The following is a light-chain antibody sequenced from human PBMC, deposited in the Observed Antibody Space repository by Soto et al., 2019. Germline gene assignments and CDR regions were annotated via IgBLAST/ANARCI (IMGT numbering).Light chain of an antibody. Sequence: DIQMTQSPSSLSAYVPDTVTITCRASQSITMYLNWYRQKSGKAPEPLICDTSTLVSGVPPRFTGSGSGTDFTVTITSLQPEDSATYYCQQSYNTPQSFGQPTKVDIK. V-gene: IGKV1-39*01. CDR1: QSITMY. CDR3: QQSYNTPQS. CDR2: DTS. J-gene: IGKJ1*01.